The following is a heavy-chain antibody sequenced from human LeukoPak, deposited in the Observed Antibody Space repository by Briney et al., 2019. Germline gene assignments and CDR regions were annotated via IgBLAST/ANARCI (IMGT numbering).Heavy chain of an antibody. D-gene: IGHD3-22*01. Sequence: SETLSLTCTVSGGSINYYYWMWIRQPPGKGLEWIGYIYYSGGTHYNPSLKSRVTMLVDTSKNQFSLKLTAVTAADTAVYYCARAAAYYDSSGPGSHFDYWGQGTLVTVSS. V-gene: IGHV4-59*01. J-gene: IGHJ4*02. CDR1: GGSINYYY. CDR2: IYYSGGT. CDR3: ARAAAYYDSSGPGSHFDY.